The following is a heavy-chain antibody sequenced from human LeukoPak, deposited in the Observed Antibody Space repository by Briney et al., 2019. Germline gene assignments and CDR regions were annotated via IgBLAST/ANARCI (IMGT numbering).Heavy chain of an antibody. V-gene: IGHV1-8*02. CDR2: MNPNSGNT. D-gene: IGHD6-13*01. CDR3: ARGSSRYYYYYMDV. Sequence: GASVKVSCKASGYTFTSYAMNWVRQATGQGLEWMGWMNPNSGNTGYAQKFQGRVTMTRNTSISTAYMELSSLRSEDTAVYYCARGSSRYYYYYMDVWGKGTTVTISS. CDR1: GYTFTSYA. J-gene: IGHJ6*03.